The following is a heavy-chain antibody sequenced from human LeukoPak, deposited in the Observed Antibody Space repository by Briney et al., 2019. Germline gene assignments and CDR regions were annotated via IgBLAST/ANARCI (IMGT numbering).Heavy chain of an antibody. CDR2: INPNSGGT. CDR3: AREGLEAVAGTGNWFDP. Sequence: ASVKVSCKASGYTFTGYYMHWVRQAPGQGLEWMGWINPNSGGTNYARKFQGRVTMTRDTSISTAYMELSRLRSDDTAVYYCAREGLEAVAGTGNWFDPWGQGTLVTVSS. CDR1: GYTFTGYY. D-gene: IGHD6-19*01. J-gene: IGHJ5*02. V-gene: IGHV1-2*02.